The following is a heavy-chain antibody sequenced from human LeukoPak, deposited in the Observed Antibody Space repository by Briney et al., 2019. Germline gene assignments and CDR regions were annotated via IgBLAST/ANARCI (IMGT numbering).Heavy chain of an antibody. J-gene: IGHJ6*03. CDR1: GYMFTDFY. V-gene: IGHV1-2*02. Sequence: GASVKVSCKASGYMFTDFYLHWVRQAPGQGLEWMGWINPNSGGTNYAQKFQGRVTMTRDTSISTAYMELSRLRSDDTAVYYCARGFRVIWNYYYYCMDVWGKGTTVTVSS. CDR3: ARGFRVIWNYYYYCMDV. D-gene: IGHD3-10*01. CDR2: INPNSGGT.